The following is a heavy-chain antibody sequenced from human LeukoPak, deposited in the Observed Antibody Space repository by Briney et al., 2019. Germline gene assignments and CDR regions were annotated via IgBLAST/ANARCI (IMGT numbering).Heavy chain of an antibody. V-gene: IGHV1-69*13. CDR2: IIPIFGTA. Sequence: SVTVSCTASGYTFTSYGISWVRQAPGQGLEWMGGIIPIFGTANYAQKFQGRVTITADESTSTAYMELSSLRSEDTAVYYCARRPHYDILTGYYSYGMDVWGQGTTVTVSS. CDR3: ARRPHYDILTGYYSYGMDV. J-gene: IGHJ6*02. D-gene: IGHD3-9*01. CDR1: GYTFTSYG.